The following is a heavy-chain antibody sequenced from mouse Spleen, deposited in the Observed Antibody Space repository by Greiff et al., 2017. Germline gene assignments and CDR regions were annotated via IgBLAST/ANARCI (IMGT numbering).Heavy chain of an antibody. CDR1: GYTFTSYW. D-gene: IGHD2-2*01. CDR3: ARGGYLAWFAY. CDR2: IDPSDSYT. Sequence: QVQLQQPGAELVMPGASVKLSCKASGYTFTSYWMHWVKQRPGQGLEWIGEIDPSDSYTNYNQKFKGKATLTVDKSSSTAYMQLSSLTSEDSAVYFCARGGYLAWFAYWGQGTLVTVSA. V-gene: IGHV1-69*01. J-gene: IGHJ3*01.